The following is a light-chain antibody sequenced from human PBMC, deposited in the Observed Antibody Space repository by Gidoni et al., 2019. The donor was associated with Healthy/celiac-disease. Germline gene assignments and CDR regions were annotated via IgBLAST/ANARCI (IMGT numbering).Light chain of an antibody. CDR2: GAS. CDR3: QQYNNWPGT. Sequence: EIVMTQSPATLSVSPGERATLSCRASQSVNSNLAWYQQKPGQAPRLLIYGASTRATGIPSRFSGSGSGTEFPLTIRSLQSEDFAVYFCQQYNNWPGTFGQGTKLEIK. V-gene: IGKV3D-15*01. J-gene: IGKJ2*01. CDR1: QSVNSN.